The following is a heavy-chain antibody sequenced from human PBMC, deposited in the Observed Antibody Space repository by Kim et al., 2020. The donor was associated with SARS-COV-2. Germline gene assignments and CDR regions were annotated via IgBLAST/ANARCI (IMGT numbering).Heavy chain of an antibody. D-gene: IGHD3-9*01. V-gene: IGHV1-18*01. CDR2: ISAYNGNT. J-gene: IGHJ3*02. Sequence: ASVKVSCKASGYTFTSYGISWVRQAPGQGLEWMGWISAYNGNTNYAQKLQGRVTMTTDTSTSTAYMELRSLRSDDTAVYYCAREPKYYDILTGAQVSFDIWGQGTMVTVSS. CDR1: GYTFTSYG. CDR3: AREPKYYDILTGAQVSFDI.